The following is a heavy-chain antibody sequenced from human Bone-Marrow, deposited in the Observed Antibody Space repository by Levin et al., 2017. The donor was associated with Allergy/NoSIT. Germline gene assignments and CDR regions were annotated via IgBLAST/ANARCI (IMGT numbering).Heavy chain of an antibody. Sequence: GGSLRLSCAASGLTVSNNYMSWFRQAPGKGLEWVALIYSGGGTYYADSVKGRFTISRDNSKNTLYLQMNSLRTEDTAVYHCARNIPVTDLGFWGRGTLVTVSS. J-gene: IGHJ4*02. CDR3: ARNIPVTDLGF. D-gene: IGHD1-14*01. CDR2: IYSGGGT. V-gene: IGHV3-53*01. CDR1: GLTVSNNY.